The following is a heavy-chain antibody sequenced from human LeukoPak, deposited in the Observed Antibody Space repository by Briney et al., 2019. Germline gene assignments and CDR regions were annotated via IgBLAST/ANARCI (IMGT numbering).Heavy chain of an antibody. V-gene: IGHV3-23*01. D-gene: IGHD3-22*01. CDR3: ARVISYYDSSVDY. Sequence: HPGGSLRLSCAASGFTFSTYAMSWVRQAPGKGLEWVSGISGSGGSTYYADSVKGRFTISRDNAKNSLYLQMNSLRAEDTAVYYCARVISYYDSSVDYWGQGTLVTVSS. CDR2: ISGSGGST. CDR1: GFTFSTYA. J-gene: IGHJ4*02.